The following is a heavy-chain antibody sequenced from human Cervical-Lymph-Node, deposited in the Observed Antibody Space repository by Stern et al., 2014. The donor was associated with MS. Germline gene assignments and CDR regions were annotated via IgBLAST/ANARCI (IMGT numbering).Heavy chain of an antibody. D-gene: IGHD4-17*01. Sequence: EVQLVESGGGLVKPGGSLRLSCAASGFTFSSYDMHWVRQAKGKGLEWVSAIGTAGDTYYAGSVKGRFTISRENAKNSLYLQMNSLRAGDTAVYYCAREGDYVSFDIWGQGTMVTVSS. CDR3: AREGDYVSFDI. J-gene: IGHJ3*02. V-gene: IGHV3-13*01. CDR1: GFTFSSYD. CDR2: IGTAGDT.